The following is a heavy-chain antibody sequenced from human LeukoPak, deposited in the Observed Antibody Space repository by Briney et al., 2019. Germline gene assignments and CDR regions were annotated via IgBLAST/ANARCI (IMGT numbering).Heavy chain of an antibody. CDR1: GFRFNTYW. Sequence: GGSLRLSCAASGFRFNTYWMSWVRQAPGKGLEWVANIKQDGSEKYYVDSVKGRFTISRDNAKNSLYLQMNSLRAEDTAVYYCARERGLWFGELLTDHFDYWGQGTLVTVSS. CDR3: ARERGLWFGELLTDHFDY. V-gene: IGHV3-7*01. CDR2: IKQDGSEK. D-gene: IGHD3-10*01. J-gene: IGHJ4*02.